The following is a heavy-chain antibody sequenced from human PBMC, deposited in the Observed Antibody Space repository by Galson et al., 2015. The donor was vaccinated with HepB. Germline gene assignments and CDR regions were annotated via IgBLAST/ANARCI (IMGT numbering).Heavy chain of an antibody. J-gene: IGHJ4*02. V-gene: IGHV4-39*01. CDR2: IHYSGSI. CDR1: GASISSSSYS. D-gene: IGHD1-26*01. CDR3: ATIGSYDYFDY. Sequence: ETLSLTCTVSGASISSSSYSWGWIRQPPGKGLEWIGSIHYSGSIYFNPSLKSRVTISVDTSKNQFSLKLSSVTAADTAVYYCATIGSYDYFDYWGQGTLVTVSS.